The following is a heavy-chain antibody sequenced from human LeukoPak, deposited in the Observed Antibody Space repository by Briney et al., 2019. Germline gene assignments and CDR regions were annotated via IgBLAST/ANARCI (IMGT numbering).Heavy chain of an antibody. CDR2: ISGSGGST. D-gene: IGHD6-13*01. Sequence: GGSLRLSCAASGFTFSSYAMSWVRQAPGKGLEWVSAISGSGGSTYYADSVKGRFTISRDNAKNSLYLQMNSLRAEDTALYYCAKVGAAAVTGHYFDYWGQGTLVTVSS. CDR1: GFTFSSYA. J-gene: IGHJ4*02. CDR3: AKVGAAAVTGHYFDY. V-gene: IGHV3-23*01.